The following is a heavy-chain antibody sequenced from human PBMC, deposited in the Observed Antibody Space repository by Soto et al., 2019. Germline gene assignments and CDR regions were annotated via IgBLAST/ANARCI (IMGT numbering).Heavy chain of an antibody. J-gene: IGHJ6*02. CDR1: GYSFTSYW. V-gene: IGHV5-10-1*01. CDR3: AGLSHYNYDMDV. Sequence: GESLKISCKGSGYSFTSYWISWVRQMPGKGLEWMGRIDPSDSYTNYSPSFQGHVTISADKSISTAYLQWSRLKASDTAMYYCAGLSHYNYDMDVWGQGTTVTVS. CDR2: IDPSDSYT.